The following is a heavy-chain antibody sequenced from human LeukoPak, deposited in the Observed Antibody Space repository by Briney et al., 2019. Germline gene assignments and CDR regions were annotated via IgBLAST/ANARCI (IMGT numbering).Heavy chain of an antibody. CDR1: GGSISSSSYY. D-gene: IGHD3-22*01. CDR3: ASRPRYDSDY. CDR2: IYYSGST. J-gene: IGHJ4*02. V-gene: IGHV4-39*01. Sequence: PSETLSLTCTVSGGSISSSSYYWGWIRQPPGKGLEWIGSIYYSGSTYYNPSLKSRVTISVDTSKNPFSLKLSSATAADTAVYYCASRPRYDSDYWGQGTLVTVSS.